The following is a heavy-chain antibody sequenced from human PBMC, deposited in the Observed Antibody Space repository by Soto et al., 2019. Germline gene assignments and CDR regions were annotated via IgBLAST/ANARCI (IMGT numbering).Heavy chain of an antibody. V-gene: IGHV1-8*01. CDR3: ARGSRFRIVVVPAARGNYYYYMDV. D-gene: IGHD2-2*01. CDR2: MNPNSGNT. J-gene: IGHJ6*03. Sequence: ASVKVSCKASGYTFTSYDINWVGQATGQGLEWMGWMNPNSGNTGYAQKFQGRVTMTRNTSISTAYMELSSLRSEDTAVYYCARGSRFRIVVVPAARGNYYYYMDVWGKGTTVTVSS. CDR1: GYTFTSYD.